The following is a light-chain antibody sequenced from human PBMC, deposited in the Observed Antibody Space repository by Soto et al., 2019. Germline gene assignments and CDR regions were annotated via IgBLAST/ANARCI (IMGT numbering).Light chain of an antibody. CDR3: QQSYTTPYT. CDR2: TAS. V-gene: IGKV1-39*01. Sequence: DIEMTQSPSSLSASVGDRVTITCRASQSIASHLNWYQQKPGKAPNLLIYTASSLQSGVPSRFSGSRSGTDFTLTISSLQPEDFAIYFCQQSYTTPYTFGQGTKLEIK. J-gene: IGKJ2*01. CDR1: QSIASH.